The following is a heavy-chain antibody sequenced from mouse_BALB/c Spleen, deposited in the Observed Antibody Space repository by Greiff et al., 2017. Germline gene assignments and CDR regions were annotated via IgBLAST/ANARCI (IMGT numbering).Heavy chain of an antibody. CDR1: GYSITSDYA. V-gene: IGHV3-2*02. CDR2: ISYSGST. D-gene: IGHD2-1*01. J-gene: IGHJ2*01. Sequence: EVKLQESGPGLVKPSQSLSLTCTVTGYSITSDYAWNWIRQFPGNKLEWMGYISYSGSTSYNPSLKSRISITRDTSKNQFFLQLNSVTTEDTATYYCARYGNYALDYWGQGTTLTVSS. CDR3: ARYGNYALDY.